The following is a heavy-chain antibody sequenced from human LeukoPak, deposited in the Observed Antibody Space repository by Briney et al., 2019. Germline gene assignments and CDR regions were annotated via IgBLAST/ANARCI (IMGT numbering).Heavy chain of an antibody. CDR2: IWYDGSNK. D-gene: IGHD6-19*01. V-gene: IGHV3-33*01. CDR3: ARGRVGDSGGWYWFDP. J-gene: IGHJ5*02. CDR1: GFTFSSYG. Sequence: GGSLRLSCAASGFTFSSYGMHWVRQAPGKGLEWVAVIWYDGSNKYYADSVKGRFTISRDNSKNTLYLQMNSLRAEDTAVYYCARGRVGDSGGWYWFDPWGQGTLVTVSS.